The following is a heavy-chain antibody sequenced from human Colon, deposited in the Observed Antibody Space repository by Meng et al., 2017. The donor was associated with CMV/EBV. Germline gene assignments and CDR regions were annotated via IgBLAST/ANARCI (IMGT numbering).Heavy chain of an antibody. V-gene: IGHV3-66*02. CDR2: IYAGGDT. Sequence: GESLKISCAASGFNVNVNYMTWVRQAPGKGLEWVSVIYAGGDTYYADSVKGRFTLSRDNSKTTVYLQMNTLRGDDTAVYYCARGNLGMIAIPLDSWGQGTLVTVSS. CDR3: ARGNLGMIAIPLDS. CDR1: GFNVNVNY. D-gene: IGHD2-21*01. J-gene: IGHJ4*02.